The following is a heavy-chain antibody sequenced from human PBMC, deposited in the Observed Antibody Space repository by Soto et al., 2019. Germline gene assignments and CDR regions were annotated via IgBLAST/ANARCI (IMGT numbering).Heavy chain of an antibody. CDR1: GYTFTSND. D-gene: IGHD2-8*02. CDR3: SRGRPGGGVKRSWFDP. V-gene: IGHV1-8*01. Sequence: QVQLVQSGAEVKKPGASVKVSCKASGYTFTSNDIYWLRQAPGQGPEWMGWMNPKSGDARYAQKFQDRLIMTRDTSITTAYMELTSLTSEDTAVYYCSRGRPGGGVKRSWFDPGGQGTLVTVSS. J-gene: IGHJ5*02. CDR2: MNPKSGDA.